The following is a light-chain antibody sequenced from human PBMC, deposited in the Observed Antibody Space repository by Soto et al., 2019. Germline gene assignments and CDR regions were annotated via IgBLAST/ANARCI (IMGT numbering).Light chain of an antibody. Sequence: QSVLTQPPSASGTPGQRVTISCSGSRSNSGRNYVFWYQHLPGTAPKLLIYRNNQRPSGVPDRFSGSKSGTSASLAISGLRYEDETDYYCAAWDDSLSGVVFGGGTKVTVL. CDR1: RSNSGRNY. J-gene: IGLJ2*01. V-gene: IGLV1-47*01. CDR3: AAWDDSLSGVV. CDR2: RNN.